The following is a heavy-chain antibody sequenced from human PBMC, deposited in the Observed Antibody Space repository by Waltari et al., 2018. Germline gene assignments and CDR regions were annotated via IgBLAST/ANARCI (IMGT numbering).Heavy chain of an antibody. CDR3: ARTGNGHSSGWYSGDY. D-gene: IGHD6-19*01. J-gene: IGHJ4*02. Sequence: QVQLVESGGGVVQPGRSLRLSCAASGFTFSSYGMHWVRQAPDKGLDGGAIIWDDGSKKDYADSVKGRFTIPKDNSNNTLYLQMNSLRAEDTAVYYCARTGNGHSSGWYSGDYWGQGTLVTVSS. CDR2: IWDDGSKK. V-gene: IGHV3-33*01. CDR1: GFTFSSYG.